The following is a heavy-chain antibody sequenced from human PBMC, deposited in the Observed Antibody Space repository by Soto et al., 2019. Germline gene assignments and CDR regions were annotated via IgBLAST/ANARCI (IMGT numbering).Heavy chain of an antibody. Sequence: WGSLRLSCASSGFTFRFYGINWVRQAPGKGLEWVSYISSTSTIYYADSVKGRFTISRDNAKNSLYLQMNSPRAEDTAVYYCTRDKGDYGFWDWLPFFAFRGKGTLVPVS. J-gene: IGHJ4*02. V-gene: IGHV3-48*01. CDR1: GFTFRFYG. CDR2: ISSTSTI. D-gene: IGHD3-3*01. CDR3: TRDKGDYGFWDWLPFFAF.